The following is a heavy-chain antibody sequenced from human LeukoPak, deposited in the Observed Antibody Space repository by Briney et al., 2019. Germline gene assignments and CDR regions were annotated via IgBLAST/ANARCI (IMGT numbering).Heavy chain of an antibody. CDR2: LVYVGCNKYDESSK. Sequence: GGSLRLSCAASGFTFSSYGMHWVRHTPDKVLEWVGLLVYVGCNKYDESSKHYAESVKGQFTISRDNAKNSLYLQMNSLRAEDTAVYYCARWGTYSSSWLGAFDIWGQGTMVTVSS. J-gene: IGHJ3*02. V-gene: IGHV3-74*01. D-gene: IGHD6-13*01. CDR3: ARWGTYSSSWLGAFDI. CDR1: GFTFSSYG.